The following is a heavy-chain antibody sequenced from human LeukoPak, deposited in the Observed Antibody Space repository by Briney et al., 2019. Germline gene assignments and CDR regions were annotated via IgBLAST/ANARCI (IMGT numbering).Heavy chain of an antibody. D-gene: IGHD3-22*01. CDR2: LYYSGST. CDR1: GGSVSSGSSY. V-gene: IGHV4-61*01. Sequence: SETLSLTCTVSGGSVSSGSSYWSWIQQPPGKGLEWIGYLYYSGSTNYNPSLKSRVTISVDTSKNQFSLKLSSVTAADTAVYYCARVLPYFFDKSGDAFDIWGQGTMVTVSS. CDR3: ARVLPYFFDKSGDAFDI. J-gene: IGHJ3*02.